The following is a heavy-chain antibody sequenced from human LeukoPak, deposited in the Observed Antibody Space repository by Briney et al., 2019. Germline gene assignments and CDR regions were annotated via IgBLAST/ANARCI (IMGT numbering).Heavy chain of an antibody. D-gene: IGHD1-26*01. V-gene: IGHV3-66*01. Sequence: GGSLRLSCAASGFTVGSNYMSWVRQAPGKGLEWVSIINSGGTTSYADSVKGRFTISRDNSRNTLYLQMNSLRAEDTAVYYCATRGAPGYYYGMDVWGQGTTVTVSS. CDR2: INSGGTT. CDR1: GFTVGSNY. J-gene: IGHJ6*02. CDR3: ATRGAPGYYYGMDV.